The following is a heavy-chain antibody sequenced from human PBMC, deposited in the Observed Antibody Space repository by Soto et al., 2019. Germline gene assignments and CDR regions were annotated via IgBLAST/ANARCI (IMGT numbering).Heavy chain of an antibody. V-gene: IGHV3-21*01. CDR2: ISSSSNYI. D-gene: IGHD3-10*01. CDR1: GFALSSYS. CDR3: ARDLTVVRGLITYYYYFGMDA. J-gene: IGHJ6*02. Sequence: GGSLRLSCAASGFALSSYSMIWVRQAPGKGLEWVSSISSSSNYIYYADSVEGRFTISRDNAKNTLYLQMNSLRAEDTAVYYCARDLTVVRGLITYYYYFGMDAWGQGTTVTVSS.